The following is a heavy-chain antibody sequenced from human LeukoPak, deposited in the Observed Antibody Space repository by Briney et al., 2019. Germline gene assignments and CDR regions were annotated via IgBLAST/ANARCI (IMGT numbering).Heavy chain of an antibody. CDR1: GFTFSSYA. V-gene: IGHV3-30-3*01. CDR2: ISYDGSNK. CDR3: ARAGPPNTYYDFWSGYLSYWYFDL. Sequence: GGSLRLSCAASGFTFSSYAMHWVRQAPGKGLEWVAVISYDGSNKYYADSVKGRFTISRDNSKNTLYLQMNSLRAEDTAVYYCARAGPPNTYYDFWSGYLSYWYFDLWGRGTLVTVSS. J-gene: IGHJ2*01. D-gene: IGHD3-3*01.